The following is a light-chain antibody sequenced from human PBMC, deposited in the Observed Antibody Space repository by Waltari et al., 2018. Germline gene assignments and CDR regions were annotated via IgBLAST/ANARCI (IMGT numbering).Light chain of an antibody. CDR3: SSYTTSGTL. Sequence: QSALTQPASVSGSPGQSIAISCTGTTSDVGGYDYVSWYQQHPAKAPKLMIYDVSNRPSGVSNRFSGSKSGNTASLTISGLQAEDEADYYCSSYTTSGTLFGTGTKVTVL. CDR1: TSDVGGYDY. CDR2: DVS. V-gene: IGLV2-14*03. J-gene: IGLJ1*01.